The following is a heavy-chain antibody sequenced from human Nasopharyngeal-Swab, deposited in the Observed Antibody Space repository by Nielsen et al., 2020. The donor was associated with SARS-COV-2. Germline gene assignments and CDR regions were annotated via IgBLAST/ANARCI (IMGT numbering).Heavy chain of an antibody. CDR3: ARRLVWFGEAHYYYYGMDV. Sequence: GGSLRLSCAASGFSFRSYWMHWVRQAPGKGLVWVSCINSDGTTTRYADSVKGRFTVSRDNAKNTLHLEMNSLRADDTAVYYCARRLVWFGEAHYYYYGMDVWGQGTTVTVSS. V-gene: IGHV3-74*01. CDR1: GFSFRSYW. CDR2: INSDGTTT. D-gene: IGHD3-10*01. J-gene: IGHJ6*02.